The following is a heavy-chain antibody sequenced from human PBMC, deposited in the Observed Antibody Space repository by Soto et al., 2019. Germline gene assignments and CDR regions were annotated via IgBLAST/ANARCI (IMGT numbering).Heavy chain of an antibody. CDR3: AGHRLKIHYYDSSGYLPDWFDP. D-gene: IGHD3-22*01. V-gene: IGHV1-18*01. J-gene: IGHJ5*02. Sequence: QVQLVQSGAEVKKPGASVKVSCKASGYTFTSYGISWVRQAPGQGLEWMGWISAYNGNTNYAQKLQGRVTMTTDTSTTTAYMELRSLRADATAVYYCAGHRLKIHYYDSSGYLPDWFDPWGQGTLVTVSS. CDR2: ISAYNGNT. CDR1: GYTFTSYG.